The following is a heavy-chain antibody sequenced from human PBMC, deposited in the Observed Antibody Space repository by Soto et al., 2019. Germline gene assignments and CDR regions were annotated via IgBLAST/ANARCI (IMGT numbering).Heavy chain of an antibody. CDR1: CGSISSYY. Sequence: TSETPSLTCTFSCGSISSYYWSLIRQPPGKGLEWIAYIYYTGSTNYNPSLKGRATISIDTSKNQFSLKLSSVTAADTAVYYCARGTIAVAGIFDYWGQGTLVTVSS. D-gene: IGHD6-19*01. CDR3: ARGTIAVAGIFDY. J-gene: IGHJ4*02. CDR2: IYYTGST. V-gene: IGHV4-59*01.